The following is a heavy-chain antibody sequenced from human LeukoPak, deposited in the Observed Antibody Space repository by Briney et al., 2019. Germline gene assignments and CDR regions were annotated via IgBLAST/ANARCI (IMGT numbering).Heavy chain of an antibody. J-gene: IGHJ4*02. D-gene: IGHD3-3*01. Sequence: GASVKVSCKASGYAFTRHYMHWVRQAPGQGLEWMGLINPSGSSTIYAQKFQGRVTMTRDMSTSTDYMELRSLRSDDTAMYYCARGNYWNYWGQGTLVTVSS. V-gene: IGHV1-46*01. CDR1: GYAFTRHY. CDR3: ARGNYWNY. CDR2: INPSGSST.